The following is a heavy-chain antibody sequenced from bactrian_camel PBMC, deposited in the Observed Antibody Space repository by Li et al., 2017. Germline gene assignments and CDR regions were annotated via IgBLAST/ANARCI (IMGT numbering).Heavy chain of an antibody. CDR1: GFTFSSYG. Sequence: HVQLVESGGGLVQPGGSLRLSCAASGFTFSSYGMSWVRQAPGKGLEWASIITSGGTTYYADSVKGRFTIARDNAKNTLYLQLNSLKTEDTAMYYCAKLDEGSWFHYWGQGTQVTVS. CDR2: IITSGGTT. D-gene: IGHD6*01. CDR3: AKLDEGSWFHY. J-gene: IGHJ4*01. V-gene: IGHV3S1*01.